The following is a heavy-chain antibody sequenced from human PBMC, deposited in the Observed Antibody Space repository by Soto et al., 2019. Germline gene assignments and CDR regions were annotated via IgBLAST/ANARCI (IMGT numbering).Heavy chain of an antibody. D-gene: IGHD2-21*02. V-gene: IGHV1-3*05. CDR1: GYTFTSYS. CDR2: INAGNGNT. J-gene: IGHJ4*02. Sequence: QVQLVQSGAEEKKPGASVKVSCKASGYTFTSYSMHWVRQAPGQRLEWMGWINAGNGNTKYSQKFQGRVTITRDTSASTVDKELSSLRSEDTAVYYCARSILVVTALDYWGQGTLVTVSS. CDR3: ARSILVVTALDY.